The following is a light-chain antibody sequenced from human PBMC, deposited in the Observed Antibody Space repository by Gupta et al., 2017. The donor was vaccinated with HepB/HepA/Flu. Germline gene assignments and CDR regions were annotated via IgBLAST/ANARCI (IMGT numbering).Light chain of an antibody. J-gene: IGKJ1*01. V-gene: IGKV1-39*01. CDR3: QQSYSNPPWT. CDR1: QSISSY. CDR2: AAS. Sequence: DIQMTQSPSSLSASVGDRFTITCRASQSISSYLNWYQQKPGKAPKLLIYAASSLQSGVPSRFSGSGSGTDFTLTISSLQPEDFATYYCQQSYSNPPWTFGQGTKVEIK.